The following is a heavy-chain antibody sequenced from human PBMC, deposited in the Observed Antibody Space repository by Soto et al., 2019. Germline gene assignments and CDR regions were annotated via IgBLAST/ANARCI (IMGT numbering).Heavy chain of an antibody. J-gene: IGHJ6*02. Sequence: QVQLQESGPGLVKPSQTLSLTCTVSGGSVYGASFYWTWIRQRPGKGLEWLGYSSFSGTTYYSSSLKSRITILVDTSKNQFSLKLSSVTAADTAVYYCARDTAYYYGLDVWGQGTTVTVSS. CDR3: ARDTAYYYGLDV. D-gene: IGHD4-17*01. CDR1: GGSVYGASFY. V-gene: IGHV4-31*03. CDR2: SSFSGTT.